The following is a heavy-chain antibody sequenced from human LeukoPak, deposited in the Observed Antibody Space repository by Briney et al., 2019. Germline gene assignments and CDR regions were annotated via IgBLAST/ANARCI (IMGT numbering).Heavy chain of an antibody. CDR3: AKAASVLLWLGELSPLFDY. D-gene: IGHD3-10*01. Sequence: GGSLRLSCAASGFTFSSYWMSWVRQAPGKGLEWVASINEDGSEIHYVDSVKGRFTISRDNAKDSLYLQMNSLRAEDTALYYCAKAASVLLWLGELSPLFDYWGQGTLVTVSS. CDR2: INEDGSEI. J-gene: IGHJ4*02. V-gene: IGHV3-7*03. CDR1: GFTFSSYW.